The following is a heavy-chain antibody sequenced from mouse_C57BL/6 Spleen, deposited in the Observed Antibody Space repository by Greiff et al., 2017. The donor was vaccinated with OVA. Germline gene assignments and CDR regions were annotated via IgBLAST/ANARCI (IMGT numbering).Heavy chain of an antibody. V-gene: IGHV5-4*01. CDR1: GFTFSSYA. D-gene: IGHD1-1*01. CDR2: ISDGGSYT. CDR3: AREDGHGGGYFDV. Sequence: EVQVVESGGGLVKPGGSLKLSCAASGFTFSSYAMSWVRQTPEKRLEWVATISDGGSYTYYPDNVKGRFTISRDNAKNNLYLQMSHLKSEDTAMYYSAREDGHGGGYFDVWGTGTTVTVSS. J-gene: IGHJ1*03.